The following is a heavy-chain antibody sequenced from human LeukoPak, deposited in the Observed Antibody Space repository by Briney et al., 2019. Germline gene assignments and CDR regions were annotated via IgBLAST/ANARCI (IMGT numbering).Heavy chain of an antibody. Sequence: GGSLRLSCAASGFTFSSYWMSWVRQAPGKGLEWVANIKQDGSEKYYVDSVKGRFTISRDNAKNSLYLQMNSLRAEDTAVYYCARDDWGNWFDPWGQGTLVTVSP. CDR1: GFTFSSYW. CDR2: IKQDGSEK. J-gene: IGHJ5*02. CDR3: ARDDWGNWFDP. V-gene: IGHV3-7*01. D-gene: IGHD2-21*01.